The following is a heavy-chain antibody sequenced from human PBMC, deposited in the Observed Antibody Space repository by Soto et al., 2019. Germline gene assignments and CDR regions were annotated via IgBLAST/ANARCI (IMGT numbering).Heavy chain of an antibody. CDR1: GYTFTSYG. Sequence: ASVKVSCKASGYTFTSYGISWVRQAPGQGLEWMGWISAYNGNTNYAQKRQGRVTMTTDTSMSTAYMELRILRSDDTAVYYCARSPRFGEYYYYMDVWGKGTTVTVSS. V-gene: IGHV1-18*01. CDR3: ARSPRFGEYYYYMDV. J-gene: IGHJ6*03. CDR2: ISAYNGNT. D-gene: IGHD3-3*01.